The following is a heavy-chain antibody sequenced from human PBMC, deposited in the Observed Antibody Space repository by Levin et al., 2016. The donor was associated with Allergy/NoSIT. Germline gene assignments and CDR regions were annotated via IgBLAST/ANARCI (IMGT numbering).Heavy chain of an antibody. CDR3: TTLNVIGAPCY. V-gene: IGHV3-15*01. Sequence: VRQAPGKGPEWVGRVKSKADGGAADYAAPVKGRFTISRDDSKNMLYLQMNSLQTEDTAVYYRTTLNVIGAPCYWGQGTLVTVSS. CDR2: VKSKADGGAA. D-gene: IGHD2/OR15-2a*01. J-gene: IGHJ4*02.